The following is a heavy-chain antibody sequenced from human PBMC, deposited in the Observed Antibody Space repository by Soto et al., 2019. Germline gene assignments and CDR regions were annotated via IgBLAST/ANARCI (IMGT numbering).Heavy chain of an antibody. J-gene: IGHJ6*02. CDR3: ARGGYSSTWSNLLDRSGLDV. Sequence: QVQLVQSGAEAKKPGSSVKVSCKTSGGTFSSYAISWVRQAPGQGLEWMGGIVPLFRTTNYAQKFQGRVAITADTSTYPVYMEVSGLRSGDTAVYYCARGGYSSTWSNLLDRSGLDVWGQGTTVTVSS. CDR1: GGTFSSYA. CDR2: IVPLFRTT. V-gene: IGHV1-69*06. D-gene: IGHD6-13*01.